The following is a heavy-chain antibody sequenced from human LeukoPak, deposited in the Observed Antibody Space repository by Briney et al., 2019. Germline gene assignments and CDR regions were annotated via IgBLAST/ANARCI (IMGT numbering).Heavy chain of an antibody. CDR2: ISSSSSTI. D-gene: IGHD3-10*01. CDR1: GFTFSSYS. V-gene: IGHV3-48*02. J-gene: IGHJ1*01. Sequence: GGSLRLSCAASGFTFSSYSMNWVRQAPGKGLEWVSYISSSSSTIYYADSVKGRLTISRDNAKNSLYLQMNSLRDEDTAVYYCASQVLLWFGELILDEYFQHWGQGTLVTVSS. CDR3: ASQVLLWFGELILDEYFQH.